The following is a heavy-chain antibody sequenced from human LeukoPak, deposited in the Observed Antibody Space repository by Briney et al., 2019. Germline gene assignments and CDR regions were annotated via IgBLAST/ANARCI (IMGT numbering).Heavy chain of an antibody. D-gene: IGHD2-2*01. Sequence: SVKVSCKASGFAFISSAMQWVRQARGQRLEWIGWIVVGSGNTNYAQKFQGRVTITTDESTSTAYMELSSLRSEDTAVYYCASGPRYCSSTSCFPDYWGQGTLVTVSS. V-gene: IGHV1-58*02. CDR3: ASGPRYCSSTSCFPDY. CDR2: IVVGSGNT. J-gene: IGHJ4*02. CDR1: GFAFISSA.